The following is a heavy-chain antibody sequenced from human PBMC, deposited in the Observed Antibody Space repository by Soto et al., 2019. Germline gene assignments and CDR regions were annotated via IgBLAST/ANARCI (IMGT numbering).Heavy chain of an antibody. D-gene: IGHD3-3*01. Sequence: STYYADSVKGRFTISRDNSKNTVHLQMSSLRAEDTAVYYCLRDIFGVVIFDSWGQGTPVTVSS. CDR2: ST. CDR3: LRDIFGVVIFDS. J-gene: IGHJ4*02. V-gene: IGHV3-64D*06.